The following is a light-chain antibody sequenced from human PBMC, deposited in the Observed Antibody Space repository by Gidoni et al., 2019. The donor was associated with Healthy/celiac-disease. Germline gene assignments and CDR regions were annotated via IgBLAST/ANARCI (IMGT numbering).Light chain of an antibody. J-gene: IGKJ1*01. CDR1: QSISSY. V-gene: IGKV1-39*01. Sequence: DIQITQSPSSLSASVGDRVTITCRASQSISSYLNWYQQKPGKAPKLLIYAASSLQSGVPSRFSGSGSGTDFTLTISSLQPEDFATHYCQQSYSTPGTFGQGTKVGIK. CDR2: AAS. CDR3: QQSYSTPGT.